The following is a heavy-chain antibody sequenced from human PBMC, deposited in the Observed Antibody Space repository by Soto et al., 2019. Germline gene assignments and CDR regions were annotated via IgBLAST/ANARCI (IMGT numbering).Heavy chain of an antibody. J-gene: IGHJ6*02. V-gene: IGHV1-18*01. D-gene: IGHD6-6*01. CDR2: ISAYNGNT. Sequence: ASVKVSCKASGYTFTSYGISWVRQAPGQGLEWMGWISAYNGNTNYAQKLQGRVTMTTDTSTSTAYMELRSLRSDDTAVYYCARGLIRRIAARNYYYGMDVWGQGTTVTV. CDR1: GYTFTSYG. CDR3: ARGLIRRIAARNYYYGMDV.